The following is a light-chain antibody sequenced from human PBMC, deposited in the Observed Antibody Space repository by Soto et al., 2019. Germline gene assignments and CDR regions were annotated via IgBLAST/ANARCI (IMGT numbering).Light chain of an antibody. CDR1: QSVLYSSNNKNY. Sequence: IVMTQSPDSLAVSMGGSATINCKPSQSVLYSSNNKNYLAWYQQKPGQPPKLLIYWASTRESGVPDRFSGSGSGTDFTLTISSLQAEDVAVYYCQQYYSTLTFGGGTKVDIK. CDR3: QQYYSTLT. V-gene: IGKV4-1*01. CDR2: WAS. J-gene: IGKJ4*01.